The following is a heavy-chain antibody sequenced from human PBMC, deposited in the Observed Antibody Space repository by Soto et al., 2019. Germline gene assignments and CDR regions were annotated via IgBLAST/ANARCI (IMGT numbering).Heavy chain of an antibody. CDR2: IIPFFGTA. J-gene: IGHJ4*02. CDR1: GGTFSTFG. Sequence: QVQLVQSGAEVKKTGSSVKVSCKTSGGTFSTFGISWVLQAPGQGLEWMGGIIPFFGTAEYSQKFEDRITITADESTNTVYMDLRSLTSEDTAIYYCARTSPMDAGDKYYYDFWGQGALVTVSS. D-gene: IGHD3-16*01. CDR3: ARTSPMDAGDKYYYDF. V-gene: IGHV1-69*01.